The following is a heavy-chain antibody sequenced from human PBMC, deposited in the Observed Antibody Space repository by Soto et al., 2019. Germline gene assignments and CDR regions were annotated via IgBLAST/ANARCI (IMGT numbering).Heavy chain of an antibody. CDR2: INPSSDST. Sequence: QVQLVQSGAEVRSPGASVKVSCTASGDTFTNYFIHWVRQAPGQGLEWMEIINPSSDSTTYGQKFQGRVTMTGDAATNTVYLELSSVRSEGTAVYYCARSGHQRENYRGLNVWGLGTTVT. D-gene: IGHD1-26*01. CDR1: GDTFTNYF. CDR3: ARSGHQRENYRGLNV. J-gene: IGHJ6*02. V-gene: IGHV1-46*01.